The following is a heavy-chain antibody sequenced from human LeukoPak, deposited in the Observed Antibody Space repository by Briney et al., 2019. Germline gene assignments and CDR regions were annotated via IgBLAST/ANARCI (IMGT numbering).Heavy chain of an antibody. V-gene: IGHV3-11*04. Sequence: GGSLRLSCAASGFRFSGYYMTWIRQAPGKGLEWVSYISSGGITIYYADSVKGRFTISRDNAKNSLYLQMNSLRAEDTAVYYCAKDPTASIVVVPAAIEYWGQGTLVTVSS. D-gene: IGHD2-2*01. CDR1: GFRFSGYY. CDR3: AKDPTASIVVVPAAIEY. J-gene: IGHJ4*02. CDR2: ISSGGITI.